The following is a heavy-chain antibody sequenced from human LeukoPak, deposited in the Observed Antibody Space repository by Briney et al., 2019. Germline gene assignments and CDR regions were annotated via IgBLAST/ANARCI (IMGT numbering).Heavy chain of an antibody. V-gene: IGHV4-4*02. CDR2: IYHSGST. D-gene: IGHD3-22*01. CDR1: GFTVSSNY. CDR3: ARMIHPRYYGMDV. Sequence: GSLRLSCAASGFTVSSNYMSWVRQPPGKGLEWIGEIYHSGSTNYNPSLKSRVTISVDKSKNQFSLKLSSVTAADTAVYYCARMIHPRYYGMDVWGQGTTVTVSS. J-gene: IGHJ6*02.